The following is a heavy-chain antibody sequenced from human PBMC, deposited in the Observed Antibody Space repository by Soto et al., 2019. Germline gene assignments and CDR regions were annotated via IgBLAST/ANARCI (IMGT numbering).Heavy chain of an antibody. CDR1: GYTFTRYA. V-gene: IGHV1-3*01. Sequence: GXSVKVSWKASGYTFTRYAMHWVRQPPGQRLEWMXWINAXNGNTKYSQKXXGRVTITXXKSENTAYMELSSMRSEDTAVYYCARDYAYHGPWGQGTLVTVSS. CDR3: ARDYAYHGP. D-gene: IGHD2-2*01. CDR2: INAXNGNT. J-gene: IGHJ4*02.